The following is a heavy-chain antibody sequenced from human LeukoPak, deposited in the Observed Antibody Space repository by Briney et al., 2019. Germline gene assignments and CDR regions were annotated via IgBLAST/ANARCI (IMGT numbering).Heavy chain of an antibody. Sequence: SETLSLTCAVYGGSFSGYYWSWIRQPPGKGLEWIGEINNSGSTNYNPSLKSRFTISVDNSKNKFSLKMSTVTAADTAVYYCARGKRLDSSSGSRWFDPWGQGTLVTVSS. J-gene: IGHJ5*02. CDR3: ARGKRLDSSSGSRWFDP. D-gene: IGHD6-13*01. CDR2: INNSGST. CDR1: GGSFSGYY. V-gene: IGHV4-34*01.